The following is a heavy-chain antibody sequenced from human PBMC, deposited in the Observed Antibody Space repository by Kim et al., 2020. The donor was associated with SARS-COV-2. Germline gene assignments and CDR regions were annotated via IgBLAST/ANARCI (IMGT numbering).Heavy chain of an antibody. V-gene: IGHV1-69*13. CDR2: IIPLFGTT. D-gene: IGHD2-2*01. CDR3: ARDLIPAADGHGMDV. CDR1: GGTFSSYV. Sequence: SVKVSCKASGGTFSSYVISWIRQAPGQGLEWVGGIIPLFGTTNYAQKFLGGVTITADESTGTVYMELGSLKSEDTAVYYCARDLIPAADGHGMDVWGQGTTVTVSS. J-gene: IGHJ6*02.